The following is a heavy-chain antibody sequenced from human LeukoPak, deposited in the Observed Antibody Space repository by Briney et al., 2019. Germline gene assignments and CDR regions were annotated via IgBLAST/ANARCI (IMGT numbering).Heavy chain of an antibody. Sequence: GGSLRLSCAASGFTVSSNYMSWVRQPPGKGLEWVSVVYRGGDTYYADSVKGRFTISRDNSKNILYLQMNSLRAEDTAVYYCARDGGFDYGDYLAHWGLGTLVTVSS. J-gene: IGHJ4*02. CDR2: VYRGGDT. V-gene: IGHV3-53*01. CDR3: ARDGGFDYGDYLAH. D-gene: IGHD4-17*01. CDR1: GFTVSSNY.